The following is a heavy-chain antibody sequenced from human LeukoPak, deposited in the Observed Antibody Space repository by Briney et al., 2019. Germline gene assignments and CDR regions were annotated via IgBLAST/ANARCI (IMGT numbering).Heavy chain of an antibody. CDR2: ISSDGRDK. CDR1: GFTFSGYA. J-gene: IGHJ4*02. Sequence: PGGSLRLPCAASGFTFSGYAIHWVRQAPGKGLEWVAVISSDGRDKHHADSVEGRFTISRDNSKNTLYLQTNSLRAEDTAVYYCARDLRRFAAYYFDYWGQGTLVTVSS. V-gene: IGHV3-30*03. D-gene: IGHD5/OR15-5a*01. CDR3: ARDLRRFAAYYFDY.